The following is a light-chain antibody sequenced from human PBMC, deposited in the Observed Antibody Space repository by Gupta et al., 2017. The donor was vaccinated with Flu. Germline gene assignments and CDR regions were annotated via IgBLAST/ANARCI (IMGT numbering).Light chain of an antibody. CDR2: QDS. Sequence: SYELTQPPSVSVSPGQTASIPCSGDKLGDKYASWYQQKPGQSPVLVIYQDSERPSGIPQRFSGSNSGNTATLTISETQAGDEADYYCQARDSSTYVFGTGTKVIVL. J-gene: IGLJ1*01. CDR1: KLGDKY. CDR3: QARDSSTYV. V-gene: IGLV3-1*01.